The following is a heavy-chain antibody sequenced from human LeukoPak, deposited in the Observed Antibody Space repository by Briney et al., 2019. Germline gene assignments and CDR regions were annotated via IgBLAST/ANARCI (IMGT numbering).Heavy chain of an antibody. V-gene: IGHV1-2*02. J-gene: IGHJ4*02. CDR2: INPNSGDT. CDR3: ARTYSSSN. D-gene: IGHD6-6*01. Sequence: ASVKVSCKASGYTFTDYYMHWVRQAPGQGLEWMGWINPNSGDTNYAQKFQGRVTMTRDTSISTAYMELSRLKSDDTAVYYRARTYSSSNWGQGTLVTVSS. CDR1: GYTFTDYY.